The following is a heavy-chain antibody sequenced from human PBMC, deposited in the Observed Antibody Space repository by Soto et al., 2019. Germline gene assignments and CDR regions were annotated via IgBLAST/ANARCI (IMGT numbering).Heavy chain of an antibody. CDR2: ISAYNGNT. D-gene: IGHD3-3*01. J-gene: IGHJ5*02. CDR1: GYNFNSYT. CDR3: GRGVGALGHWFDP. Sequence: QVQLVQSGAEVKKPGASVKVSCKATGYNFNSYTISWVRQAPGQGLEWMGRISAYNGNTNYAQKPQGRITMTTDTSTRTGYMGLRRLSSDGTAVYHWGRGVGALGHWFDPWGQGTRVTVSS. V-gene: IGHV1-18*01.